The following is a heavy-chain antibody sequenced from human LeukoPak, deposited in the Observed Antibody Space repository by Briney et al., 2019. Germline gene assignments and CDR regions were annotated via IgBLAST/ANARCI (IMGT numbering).Heavy chain of an antibody. CDR3: ARGAGSGTHAFDI. CDR2: IYHSGST. D-gene: IGHD1-26*01. V-gene: IGHV4-38-2*02. J-gene: IGHJ3*02. Sequence: PSETLSLTCTVSGYSISSGYYWGWIRQPPGKGLEWIGSIYHSGSTYYNPSLKSRVTISVDTSKNQFSLKLSSVTAADTAVYYCARGAGSGTHAFDIWGQGTMVTVSS. CDR1: GYSISSGYY.